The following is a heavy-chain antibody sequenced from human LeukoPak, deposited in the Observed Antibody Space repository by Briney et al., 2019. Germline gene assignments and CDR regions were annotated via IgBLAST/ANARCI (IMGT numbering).Heavy chain of an antibody. V-gene: IGHV4-4*02. CDR2: ISHSGST. J-gene: IGHJ3*02. CDR1: GGSVSISNW. Sequence: SETLSLTCAVSGGSVSISNWWTWVRQVPGKGLEWIGEISHSGSTNYNPSLKSRVTISLDTSRNQFSLKLNSVTAADTAVYYCAKSNGYGLVDIWGQGTMVTVSS. CDR3: AKSNGYGLVDI. D-gene: IGHD3-10*01.